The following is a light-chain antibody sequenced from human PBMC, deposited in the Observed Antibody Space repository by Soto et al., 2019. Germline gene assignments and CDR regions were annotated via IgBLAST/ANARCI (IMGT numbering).Light chain of an antibody. Sequence: QSALTQPPSASGSPGQSVTISCTGTSSDVGGYNYVSWYQQHPGKAHKLMIYEVTKRPSGVPDRFSGSKSGNTASLTVSGRQAEDEAEYYCSSYGGSNNLVFGGGTKLTVL. CDR1: SSDVGGYNY. CDR2: EVT. CDR3: SSYGGSNNLV. J-gene: IGLJ2*01. V-gene: IGLV2-8*01.